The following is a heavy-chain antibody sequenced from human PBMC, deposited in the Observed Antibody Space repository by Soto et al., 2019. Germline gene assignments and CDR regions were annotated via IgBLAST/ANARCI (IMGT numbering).Heavy chain of an antibody. V-gene: IGHV3-30*18. CDR1: GFTFSSYG. D-gene: IGHD1-26*01. CDR2: ILYDGSNK. CDR3: AKNSGSDLGSTDY. Sequence: QVQLLESGGGVVQPGRSLRLSCAASGFTFSSYGMHWVRQAPGKGLEWVAVILYDGSNKYYADSVKGRFTISRDNSKNTLYLQLLSLRAEDTAVYYCAKNSGSDLGSTDYWGQRTLVTVSS. J-gene: IGHJ4*02.